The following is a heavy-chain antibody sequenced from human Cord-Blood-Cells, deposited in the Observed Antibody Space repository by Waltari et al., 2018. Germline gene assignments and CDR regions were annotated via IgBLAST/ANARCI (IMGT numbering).Heavy chain of an antibody. Sequence: QVQLVESGGGVVQPGRSLRLSCAASGFTFSSYAMHWVRPAPGKGLEWVAVISYDGSNKYYADSVKGRFTISRDNSKNTLYLQMNSLRAEDTAVYYCARVSNDHYYYYGMDVWGQGTTVTVSS. D-gene: IGHD1-1*01. J-gene: IGHJ6*02. CDR1: GFTFSSYA. V-gene: IGHV3-30-3*01. CDR3: ARVSNDHYYYYGMDV. CDR2: ISYDGSNK.